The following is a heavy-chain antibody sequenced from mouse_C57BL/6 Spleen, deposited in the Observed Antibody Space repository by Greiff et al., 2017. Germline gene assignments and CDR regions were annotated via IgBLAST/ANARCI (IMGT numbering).Heavy chain of an antibody. CDR3: ARYTTVPFDY. J-gene: IGHJ2*01. Sequence: QVQLKESGPELVKPGASVKISCKASGYAFSSSWMNWVKQRPGKGLEWIGRIYPGDGDTNYNGKFKGKATLTADKSSSTAYMQLSSLTSEDSAVYFCARYTTVPFDYWGQGTTLTVSS. CDR2: IYPGDGDT. D-gene: IGHD1-1*01. CDR1: GYAFSSSW. V-gene: IGHV1-82*01.